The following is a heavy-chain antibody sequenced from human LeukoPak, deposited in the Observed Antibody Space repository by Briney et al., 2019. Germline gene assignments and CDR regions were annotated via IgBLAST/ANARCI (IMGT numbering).Heavy chain of an antibody. CDR3: ARIALRHYGMDV. Sequence: ASVKVSCKASGYTFTSYAIHWVRQAPGQGLEWMGWISAYNGNTNYAQKLQGRVTMTTDTSTSTAYMELRSLRSDDTAVYYCARIALRHYGMDVWGQGATVTVSS. CDR2: ISAYNGNT. J-gene: IGHJ6*02. D-gene: IGHD2-21*01. V-gene: IGHV1-18*01. CDR1: GYTFTSYA.